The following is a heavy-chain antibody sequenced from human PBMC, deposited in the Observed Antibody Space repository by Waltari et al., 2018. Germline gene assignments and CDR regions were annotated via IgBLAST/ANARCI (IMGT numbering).Heavy chain of an antibody. CDR1: GYTFTGYY. D-gene: IGHD5-12*01. J-gene: IGHJ6*03. CDR3: ARRGFRGYDSYYYYYYMDV. CDR2: INPNSGGT. Sequence: QVQLVQSGAEVKKPGASVKVSCKASGYTFTGYYMHWVRQAPGQGLEWMGRINPNSGGTNYAKKFQGRVPMTRDTSISTAYMELSRLRSDDTAVYYCARRGFRGYDSYYYYYYMDVWGKGTTVTVSS. V-gene: IGHV1-2*06.